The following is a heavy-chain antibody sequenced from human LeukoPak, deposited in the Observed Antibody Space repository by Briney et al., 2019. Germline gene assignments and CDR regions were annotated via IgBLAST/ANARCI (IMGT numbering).Heavy chain of an antibody. CDR1: GFTFSSHG. Sequence: PGRSLRLSCAASGFTFSSHGMHWVRQAPGKGLQWVALISNDGSDKYYADSVKGRFTIARDNSKNTLYLQMNSLRAEDTAVYYCARGYDYEGWFDPWGQGTLVTVSS. CDR2: ISNDGSDK. V-gene: IGHV3-30*03. CDR3: ARGYDYEGWFDP. J-gene: IGHJ5*02. D-gene: IGHD5-12*01.